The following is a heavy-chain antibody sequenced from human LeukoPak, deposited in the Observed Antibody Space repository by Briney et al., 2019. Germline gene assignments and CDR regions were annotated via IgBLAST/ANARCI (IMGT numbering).Heavy chain of an antibody. D-gene: IGHD3-16*01. CDR2: IYYTGTT. Sequence: SETLSLTCTVSGDPIRSCYWSWVRQPPGKGLEWMGYIYYTGTTTYNPSLKTRVTISVDTSKNHFSLTLSSVTAADTAVYYCARRGGLNRGYWYFDLWGRGTLVTVSS. CDR3: ARRGGLNRGYWYFDL. CDR1: GDPIRSCY. J-gene: IGHJ2*01. V-gene: IGHV4-59*01.